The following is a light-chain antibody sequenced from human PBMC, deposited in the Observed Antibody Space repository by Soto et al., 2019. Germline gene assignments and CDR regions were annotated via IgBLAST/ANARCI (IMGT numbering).Light chain of an antibody. J-gene: IGKJ2*01. CDR3: QQYDNWPPVT. CDR1: QSVTSN. CDR2: VAS. V-gene: IGKV3-15*01. Sequence: EIVMTQSPATLSVSPGERVTLSCRASQSVTSNLAWFQQRPGQAPSLLIYVASTRATGIPARFSGSGSGTEFTLTISSLQYEDFAVYYCQQYDNWPPVTFGQGTKLEIK.